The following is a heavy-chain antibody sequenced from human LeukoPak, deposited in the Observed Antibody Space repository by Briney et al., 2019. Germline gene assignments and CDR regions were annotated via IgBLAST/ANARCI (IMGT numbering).Heavy chain of an antibody. J-gene: IGHJ4*02. V-gene: IGHV3-11*06. Sequence: GGSLRLFCAASGFTFSDYYMSWIRQAPGKGLEWVSYISSSSSYTNYADSVKGRFTISRDNAKNSLYLQMNSLRAEDTAVYYCARLAYSMVRGVYYFDYWGQGTLVTVSS. CDR1: GFTFSDYY. CDR3: ARLAYSMVRGVYYFDY. D-gene: IGHD3-10*01. CDR2: ISSSSSYT.